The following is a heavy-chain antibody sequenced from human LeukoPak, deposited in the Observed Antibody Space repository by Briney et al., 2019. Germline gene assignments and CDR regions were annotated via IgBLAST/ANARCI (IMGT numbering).Heavy chain of an antibody. CDR3: ARDSGGSYSDY. CDR2: INPSGGST. J-gene: IGHJ4*02. D-gene: IGHD1-1*01. V-gene: IGHV1-46*01. CDR1: GYTFTSYY. Sequence: ASVKVSCKASGYTFTSYYMHWVRQAPGQGLEWMGIINPSGGSTSYAQKFQGRVTITADKSTSTAYMELSSLRSEDTAVYYCARDSGGSYSDYWGQGTLVTVSS.